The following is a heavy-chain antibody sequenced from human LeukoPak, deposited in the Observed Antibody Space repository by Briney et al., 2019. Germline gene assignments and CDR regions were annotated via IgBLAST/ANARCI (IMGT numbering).Heavy chain of an antibody. Sequence: SETLSLTCTVSGGSISSYYWSWIRQPPGKWLEWIGSIYYSGSTYYNPSLKSRVTISVDTSKNQFSLKLSSVTAADTAVYYCARHGAGYSGSWRPIAVAGSNYFDYWGQGTLVTVSS. D-gene: IGHD6-19*01. CDR3: ARHGAGYSGSWRPIAVAGSNYFDY. CDR2: IYYSGST. V-gene: IGHV4-59*05. CDR1: GGSISSYY. J-gene: IGHJ4*02.